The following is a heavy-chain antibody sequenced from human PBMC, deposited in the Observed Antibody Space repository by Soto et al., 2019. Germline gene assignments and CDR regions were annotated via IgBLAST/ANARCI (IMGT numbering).Heavy chain of an antibody. Sequence: SETLSLTCAVSGGSFSGYIWTWIRQTPGKGLQWIGQINHSGSSIYNPSLKNRVTISTMSNNKFSLELSSVTAADTAVYYCTRGLFSGSSYSGSWYYFDSWGQGTMVTVS. D-gene: IGHD1-26*01. V-gene: IGHV4-34*01. J-gene: IGHJ4*02. CDR2: INHSGSS. CDR1: GGSFSGYI. CDR3: TRGLFSGSSYSGSWYYFDS.